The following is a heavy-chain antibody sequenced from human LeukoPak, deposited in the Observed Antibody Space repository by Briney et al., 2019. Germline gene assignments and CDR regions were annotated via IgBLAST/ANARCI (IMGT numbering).Heavy chain of an antibody. Sequence: PGGSLGLSCAASGFTFSDYYMSWIRQAPGKGLEWVSYISSSGSTIYYADSVKGRFTISRDNAKNSLYLQMNSLRAEDTAVYYCARVLSFYYYYMDVWGKGTTVTVSS. V-gene: IGHV3-11*01. J-gene: IGHJ6*03. CDR2: ISSSGSTI. D-gene: IGHD2-2*01. CDR3: ARVLSFYYYYMDV. CDR1: GFTFSDYY.